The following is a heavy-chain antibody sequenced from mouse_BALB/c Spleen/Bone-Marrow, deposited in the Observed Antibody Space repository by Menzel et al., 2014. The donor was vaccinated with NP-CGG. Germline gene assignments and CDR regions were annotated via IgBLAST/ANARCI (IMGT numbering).Heavy chain of an antibody. D-gene: IGHD2-4*01. CDR3: ARQGNDYAAWFAY. V-gene: IGHV5-6*01. CDR2: ISSGGGYT. CDR1: GFTFSSHG. Sequence: EVQVVESGGDLVKPGGSLKLSCAASGFTFSSHGMSWVRQTPDKRLEWVATISSGGGYTYYPDSVKGRFTISRDNAKNTLYLQMSSLKSEDTAMYYCARQGNDYAAWFAYWGQGTLVTVSA. J-gene: IGHJ3*01.